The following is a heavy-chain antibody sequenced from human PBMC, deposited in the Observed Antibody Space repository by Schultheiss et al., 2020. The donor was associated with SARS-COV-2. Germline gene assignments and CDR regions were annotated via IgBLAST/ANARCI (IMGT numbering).Heavy chain of an antibody. CDR1: GYTFTSYY. J-gene: IGHJ6*02. D-gene: IGHD3-3*01. CDR3: ARASYDFRPLAYYGMDV. Sequence: SVKVSCKASGYTFTSYYMHWVRQAPGQGLEWMGGIIPIFGTANYAQKFQGRVTITADESTSTAYMELSSLRSEDTAVYYCARASYDFRPLAYYGMDVWGQGTTVTVSS. V-gene: IGHV1-69*13. CDR2: IIPIFGTA.